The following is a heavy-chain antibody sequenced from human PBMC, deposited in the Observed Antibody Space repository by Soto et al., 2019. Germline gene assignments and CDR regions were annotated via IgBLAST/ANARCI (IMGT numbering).Heavy chain of an antibody. CDR3: AREDDILTGYYHNWFDP. CDR2: TYYRSKWYN. D-gene: IGHD3-9*01. J-gene: IGHJ5*02. V-gene: IGHV6-1*01. Sequence: SPTLSLTCAISGDSVSSNSAAWNWIRQSPSRGLEWLGRTYYRSKWYNDYAVSVKSRITINPDTSKNQFSLQLNSVTPEDTAVYYCAREDDILTGYYHNWFDPWGQGTLVTGSS. CDR1: GDSVSSNSAA.